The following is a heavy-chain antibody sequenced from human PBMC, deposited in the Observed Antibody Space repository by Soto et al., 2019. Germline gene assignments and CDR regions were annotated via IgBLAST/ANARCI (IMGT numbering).Heavy chain of an antibody. J-gene: IGHJ4*02. CDR2: ISVSGGGT. V-gene: IGHV3-23*01. Sequence: EVQLLESVGGLVQPGGSLRLSCAASAFTFNTYAMGWVRQAPGKGLEWVSAISVSGGGTYYADSVKGRFTISRDTSKNTLYLQMNSLRADDTAVYYCAKSGGASPYYFDYWGRGTLVTVSS. CDR1: AFTFNTYA. D-gene: IGHD1-26*01. CDR3: AKSGGASPYYFDY.